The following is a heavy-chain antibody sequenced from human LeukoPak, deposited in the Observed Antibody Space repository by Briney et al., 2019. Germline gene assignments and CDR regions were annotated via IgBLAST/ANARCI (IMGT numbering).Heavy chain of an antibody. Sequence: ASVKVSCKASGYTFTGYYMHWVRQAPGQGLEWMGRINPNSGGTNYAQKFQGRVTMTRHTSISTAYMELSRLRSDDTAVYYCARDLGTRLLWFGEDYFDYWGQGTLVTVSS. D-gene: IGHD3-10*01. CDR3: ARDLGTRLLWFGEDYFDY. J-gene: IGHJ4*02. CDR2: INPNSGGT. CDR1: GYTFTGYY. V-gene: IGHV1-2*06.